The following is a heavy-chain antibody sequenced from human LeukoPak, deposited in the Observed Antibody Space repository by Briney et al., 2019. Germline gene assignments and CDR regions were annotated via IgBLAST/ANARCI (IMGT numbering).Heavy chain of an antibody. D-gene: IGHD1-26*01. CDR2: INAGNGNT. CDR1: GYTFTSYA. CDR3: ATELGGSYGGGFDN. Sequence: GASVKVSCMASGYTFTSYAMHWVRQAPGQRLEWMGWINAGNGNTKYSQKFQGRVTMTEDTSTDTAYMELSSLRSEDTAVYYCATELGGSYGGGFDNWGQGTLVTVSS. J-gene: IGHJ4*02. V-gene: IGHV1-3*01.